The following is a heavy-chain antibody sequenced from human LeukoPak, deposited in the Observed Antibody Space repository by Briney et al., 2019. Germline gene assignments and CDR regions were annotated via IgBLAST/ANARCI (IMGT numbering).Heavy chain of an antibody. Sequence: PSETLSLTCAVYGGSFSGYCWSWIRQPPGKGLEWIGEINHSGSTNYNPSLKSRVTISVDTSKNQFSLKLSSVTAADTAVYYCARAGDSSSWYTIDYWGQGTLVTVSS. CDR2: INHSGST. D-gene: IGHD6-13*01. CDR1: GGSFSGYC. J-gene: IGHJ4*02. V-gene: IGHV4-34*01. CDR3: ARAGDSSSWYTIDY.